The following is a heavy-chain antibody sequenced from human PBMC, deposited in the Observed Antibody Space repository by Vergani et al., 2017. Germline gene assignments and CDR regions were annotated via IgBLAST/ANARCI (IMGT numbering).Heavy chain of an antibody. CDR1: GFTFSSYW. Sequence: EVQLVESGGGLVQPGGSLRLSCAASGFTFSSYWMSWVRQAPGKGLEWVANIKQDGSEKYYVDSVKGRFTISRDNAKNSLYLQMNSLRAEDTAVYYCARDRPLTTVTEDYYYGMDVWGQGTTVTVSS. V-gene: IGHV3-7*01. J-gene: IGHJ6*02. CDR3: ARDRPLTTVTEDYYYGMDV. D-gene: IGHD4-17*01. CDR2: IKQDGSEK.